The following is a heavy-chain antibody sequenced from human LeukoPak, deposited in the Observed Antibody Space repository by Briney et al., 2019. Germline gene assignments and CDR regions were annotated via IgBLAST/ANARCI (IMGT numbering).Heavy chain of an antibody. CDR3: ARLFFDSSDGGVSYGGPHLPD. Sequence: ASETLSLTCTVSGDSINSYSWTWIRQPPGKGLEWIGYIHDRGFTNYSPSLKSRLTISRDTSKNQVSLSLSYVTAADTAVYFCARLFFDSSDGGVSYGGPHLPDWGQGTLVSVSS. V-gene: IGHV4-59*01. CDR1: GDSINSYS. D-gene: IGHD2-8*02. CDR2: IHDRGFT. J-gene: IGHJ4*02.